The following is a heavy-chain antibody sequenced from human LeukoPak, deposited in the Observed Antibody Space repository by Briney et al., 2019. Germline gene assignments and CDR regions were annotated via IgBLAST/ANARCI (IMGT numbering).Heavy chain of an antibody. D-gene: IGHD6-13*01. CDR3: ASWGSSSWYVLPYYHYYGMDV. CDR1: GYTFTSYD. V-gene: IGHV1-8*01. J-gene: IGHJ6*02. CDR2: MNPNSGNT. Sequence: ASVKVSCKASGYTFTSYDINWVRQATGQGLEWMGWMNPNSGNTGYAQKFQGRVTMTRNTSISTAYMELSCLRSEDTAVYYCASWGSSSWYVLPYYHYYGMDVWGQGTTVTVSS.